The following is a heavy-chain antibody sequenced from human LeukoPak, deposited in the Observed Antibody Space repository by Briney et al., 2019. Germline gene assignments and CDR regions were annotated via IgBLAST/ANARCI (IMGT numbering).Heavy chain of an antibody. CDR2: ISSSSSFT. CDR1: GFTFSDYY. D-gene: IGHD2-15*01. CDR3: ARVSCSGGSCYSMDY. J-gene: IGHJ4*02. V-gene: IGHV3-11*06. Sequence: GGSLRLSCAASGFTFSDYYMSWMRQAPGKGLEWLSHISSSSSFTHYADSVEGRFTISRDNAKNSLYLQMNSLRAEDTAVYYCARVSCSGGSCYSMDYWGQGTLVTVSS.